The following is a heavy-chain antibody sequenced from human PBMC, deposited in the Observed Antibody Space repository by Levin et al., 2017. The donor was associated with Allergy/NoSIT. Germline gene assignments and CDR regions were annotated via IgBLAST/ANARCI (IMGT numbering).Heavy chain of an antibody. V-gene: IGHV3-21*01. Sequence: SGGSLRLSCAASGFTFSSYSMNWVRQAPGKGLEWVSSISSSSSYIYYADSVKGRFTISRDNAKNSLYLQMNSLRAEDTAVYYCASHPYYYDSSGYPDLDYWGQGTLVTVSS. CDR3: ASHPYYYDSSGYPDLDY. CDR2: ISSSSSYI. CDR1: GFTFSSYS. J-gene: IGHJ4*02. D-gene: IGHD3-22*01.